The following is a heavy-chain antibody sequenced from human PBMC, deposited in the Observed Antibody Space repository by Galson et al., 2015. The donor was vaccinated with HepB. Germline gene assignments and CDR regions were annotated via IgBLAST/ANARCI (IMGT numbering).Heavy chain of an antibody. D-gene: IGHD3-22*01. CDR3: ARDRGSFYDSSGYLSAFDV. CDR2: IYTSGSI. CDR1: GGSTTSYY. V-gene: IGHV4-4*07. J-gene: IGHJ3*01. Sequence: SETLSLTCTVSGGSTTSYYWSWIRQPAEKGLEWIGRIYTSGSINYNPSVKSRVTMSVDTSKNQFFLKLTSVTAADTAVYYCARDRGSFYDSSGYLSAFDVWGQGTMVTVSS.